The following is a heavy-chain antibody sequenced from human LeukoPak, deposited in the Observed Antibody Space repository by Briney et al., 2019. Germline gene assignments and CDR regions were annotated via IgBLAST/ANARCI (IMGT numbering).Heavy chain of an antibody. Sequence: PGGSLTLSCAASGFTFSSYGMHWVRQAPGKGLEWVAFIRYDGSNKYYADSVKGRFTISRDNSKNTLYLKMNSLRAEDTAVYYCAKDGSRRDEAFDIWGQGTMVTVSS. V-gene: IGHV3-30*02. J-gene: IGHJ3*02. CDR2: IRYDGSNK. D-gene: IGHD5-24*01. CDR3: AKDGSRRDEAFDI. CDR1: GFTFSSYG.